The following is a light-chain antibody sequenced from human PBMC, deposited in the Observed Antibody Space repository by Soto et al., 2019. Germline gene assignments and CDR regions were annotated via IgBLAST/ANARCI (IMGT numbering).Light chain of an antibody. J-gene: IGKJ1*01. CDR3: QHYNRYGT. Sequence: DIRMTQSPSTLSASVGDRVTITCRASQNLDSWLAWYQQKPGKAPKIMIYGATSLESGVPSRFSASGSGTEFTLTISSLQPDDFATYYCQHYNRYGTFGQGTRVEI. CDR1: QNLDSW. V-gene: IGKV1-5*01. CDR2: GAT.